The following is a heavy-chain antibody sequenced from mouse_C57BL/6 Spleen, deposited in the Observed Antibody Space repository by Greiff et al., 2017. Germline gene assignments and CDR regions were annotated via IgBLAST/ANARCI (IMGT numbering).Heavy chain of an antibody. J-gene: IGHJ3*01. D-gene: IGHD1-1*01. CDR1: GYTFTSYW. CDR2: IDPSDIYT. V-gene: IGHV1-50*01. Sequence: QVQLQQPGAELVKPGASVKLSCKASGYTFTSYWMQWVKQRPGQGLEWIGEIDPSDIYTNYNQKFKGKATLTVDTSSSTAYMQLSSLTSEDSAVSYCAKREINYGFAYWGQGTLVTVSA. CDR3: AKREINYGFAY.